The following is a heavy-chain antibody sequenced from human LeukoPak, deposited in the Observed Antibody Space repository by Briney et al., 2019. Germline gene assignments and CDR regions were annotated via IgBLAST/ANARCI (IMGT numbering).Heavy chain of an antibody. CDR3: ARGDLQHYYYYYMDV. CDR2: IIPIFGTA. Sequence: ASVKVSCKASGGTFSSYAISWVPQAPGQGLEWMGGIIPIFGTANYAQKFQGRVTITTDESTSTAYMELSSLRSEDTAVYYCARGDLQHYYYYYMDVWGKGTTVTVSS. V-gene: IGHV1-69*05. D-gene: IGHD4-11*01. J-gene: IGHJ6*03. CDR1: GGTFSSYA.